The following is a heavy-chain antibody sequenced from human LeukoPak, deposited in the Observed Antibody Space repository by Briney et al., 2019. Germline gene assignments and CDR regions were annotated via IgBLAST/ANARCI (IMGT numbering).Heavy chain of an antibody. CDR1: GFTFSSYA. V-gene: IGHV3-30-3*01. CDR2: ISYDGSNK. D-gene: IGHD3-22*01. J-gene: IGHJ1*01. Sequence: PGGSLRLSCAASGFTFSSYAMHWVRQAPGKGLEWVAVISYDGSNKYYADSVKGRFTISRDNSKNTLYLQMNSLRAEDTAVYYCARVESSRYFQHWGQGTLVTVSS. CDR3: ARVESSRYFQH.